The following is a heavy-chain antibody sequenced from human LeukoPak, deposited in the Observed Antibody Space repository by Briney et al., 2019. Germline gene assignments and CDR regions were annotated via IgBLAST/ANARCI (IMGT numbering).Heavy chain of an antibody. CDR3: ARADYYDSSGYYFDY. J-gene: IGHJ4*02. Sequence: SETLSLTCTVSAYSISSGYYWGWIRQAPGKGLEWIGSIYHSGNTYYNPSLKSRVTISVDTSKNQFSLKLSSVTADDTAVYYCARADYYDSSGYYFDYWGQGTLVTVSS. D-gene: IGHD3-22*01. CDR2: IYHSGNT. V-gene: IGHV4-38-2*02. CDR1: AYSISSGYY.